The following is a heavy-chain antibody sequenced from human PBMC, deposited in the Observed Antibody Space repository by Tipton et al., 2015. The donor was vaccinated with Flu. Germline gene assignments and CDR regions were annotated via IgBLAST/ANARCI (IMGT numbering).Heavy chain of an antibody. CDR3: ASATTVTTSGMDV. CDR2: VSHSGSS. J-gene: IGHJ6*02. V-gene: IGHV4-38-2*02. D-gene: IGHD4-11*01. Sequence: TLSLTCNVSGYSVRSDYYWGWIRQSPGKGLEWIGSVSHSGSSFYNPSLKSRVTMSVDTSKNLFSLKLTSVTAADTAVYYCASATTVTTSGMDVWGQGTTVTVSS. CDR1: GYSVRSDYY.